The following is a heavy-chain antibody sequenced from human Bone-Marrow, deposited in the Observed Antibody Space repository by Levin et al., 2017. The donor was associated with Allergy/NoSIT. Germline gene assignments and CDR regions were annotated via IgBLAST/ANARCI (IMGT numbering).Heavy chain of an antibody. CDR3: AKDPAGGGDSDGPNFDY. D-gene: IGHD5-18*01. CDR2: ISWNSGSI. J-gene: IGHJ4*02. Sequence: GGSLRLSCAASGFTFDDYAMHWVRQAPGKGLEWVSGISWNSGSIGYADSVKGRFTISRDNAKNSLYLQMNSLRAEDTALYYCAKDPAGGGDSDGPNFDYWGQGTLVTVSS. CDR1: GFTFDDYA. V-gene: IGHV3-9*01.